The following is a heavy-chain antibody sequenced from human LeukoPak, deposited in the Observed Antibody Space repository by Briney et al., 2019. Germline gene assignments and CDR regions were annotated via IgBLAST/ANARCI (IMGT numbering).Heavy chain of an antibody. Sequence: GASVKVSCKASGGTFSNYTISWVRQAPGQGLEWVGRIIPILGIANYAQKFQGRVTITADKSTSTAYMELSSLRSEDTAVYYCATRIGGNSDWYFDLWGRGTLVTVSS. D-gene: IGHD4-23*01. CDR1: GGTFSNYT. CDR3: ATRIGGNSDWYFDL. CDR2: IIPILGIA. J-gene: IGHJ2*01. V-gene: IGHV1-69*02.